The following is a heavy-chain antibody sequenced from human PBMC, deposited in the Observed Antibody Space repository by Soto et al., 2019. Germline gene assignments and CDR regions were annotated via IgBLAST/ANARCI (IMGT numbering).Heavy chain of an antibody. D-gene: IGHD4-17*01. CDR1: GYSISSNDY. CDR2: IYHSGST. V-gene: IGHV4-38-2*02. Sequence: SETLSLTCGVSGYSISSNDYWGWLRQPPGKGLEWIGSIYHSGSTYYNPSLKSRVTISVDTSKNQFSLRLTSVTAADTAVYYCARDLYASIYDAFKIWGQGTMVTVSS. J-gene: IGHJ3*02. CDR3: ARDLYASIYDAFKI.